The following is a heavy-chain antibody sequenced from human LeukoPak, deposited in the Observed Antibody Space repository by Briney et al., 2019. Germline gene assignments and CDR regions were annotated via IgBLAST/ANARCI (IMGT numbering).Heavy chain of an antibody. CDR3: ARHGSITMVRGRLRYYYMDV. Sequence: GGSLRLSCAASGFTASSNYMSWVRQAPGKGLEWVSVIYSGGSTYYADSVKGRFTISRDNSKNTLYLQMNSLRAEDTAVYYCARHGSITMVRGRLRYYYMDVWGKGTTVTISS. V-gene: IGHV3-53*01. CDR2: IYSGGST. J-gene: IGHJ6*03. D-gene: IGHD3-10*01. CDR1: GFTASSNY.